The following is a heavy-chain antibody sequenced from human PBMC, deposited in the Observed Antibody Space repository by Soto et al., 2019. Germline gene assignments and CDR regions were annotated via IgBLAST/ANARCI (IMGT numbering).Heavy chain of an antibody. D-gene: IGHD2-8*02. CDR3: ARESGWGRDGGIGFDY. CDR2: IIPIFGTA. Sequence: VASVKVSCKASGGTFSSYAISWVRQAPGQGLEWMGGIIPIFGTANYAQKFQGRVTITADESTSTAYMELSSLRSEDTAVYYCARESGWGRDGGIGFDYGGQGTLVTVSS. CDR1: GGTFSSYA. J-gene: IGHJ4*02. V-gene: IGHV1-69*13.